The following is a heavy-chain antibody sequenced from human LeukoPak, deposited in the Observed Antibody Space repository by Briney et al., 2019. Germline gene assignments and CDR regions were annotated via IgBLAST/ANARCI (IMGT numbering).Heavy chain of an antibody. CDR1: GFTFSSYA. CDR2: ISGSGDNT. J-gene: IGHJ4*02. D-gene: IGHD3-22*01. V-gene: IGHV3-23*01. Sequence: GGSLRLSCVVSGFTFSSYAMSWVRQAPGKGLEWVSGISGSGDNTYYADSVKGRFTISRDNSKNTLYVQMNSLGTEDTAAYYCANGSYYDSSGSFYFDYWGQGTLVTVSS. CDR3: ANGSYYDSSGSFYFDY.